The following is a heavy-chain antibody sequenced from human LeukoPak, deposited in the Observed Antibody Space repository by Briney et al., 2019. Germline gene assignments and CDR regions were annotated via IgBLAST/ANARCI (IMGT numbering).Heavy chain of an antibody. CDR1: GFTFSSYS. CDR2: ISSSSSYI. J-gene: IGHJ4*02. D-gene: IGHD3-3*01. Sequence: GGSLRLSCAASGFTFSSYSMNWVRQAPGKGLEWVSSISSSSSYIYYADSVKGRFTISRDNAKNSLYLQMNSLRAEDTAVYYCARDYHSVITTDYWGQGTLVTLSS. V-gene: IGHV3-21*01. CDR3: ARDYHSVITTDY.